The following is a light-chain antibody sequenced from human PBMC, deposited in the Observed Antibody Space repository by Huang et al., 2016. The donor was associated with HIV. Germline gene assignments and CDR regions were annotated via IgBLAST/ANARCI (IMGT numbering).Light chain of an antibody. Sequence: DVVMTQFPLSLPVTLGQPASIFCKSSQSLVSTDGDIYLNWFQQRPGQSPRRLIYLISKRDSGVSDRFSGSGAGTLFALRINRVEAEDVAIYYCMQGTHWPGTFGQGTNLEI. CDR3: MQGTHWPGT. CDR2: LIS. V-gene: IGKV2-30*01. CDR1: QSLVSTDGDIY. J-gene: IGKJ1*01.